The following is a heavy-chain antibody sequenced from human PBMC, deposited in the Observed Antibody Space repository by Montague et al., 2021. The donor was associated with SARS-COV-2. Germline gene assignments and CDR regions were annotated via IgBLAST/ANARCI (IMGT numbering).Heavy chain of an antibody. CDR3: ARQAAGSYFYYGVDV. Sequence: SETLSLTCTVSGDSINTYYWNWIRQPPGRGLEWLGSIFYTGSTNYNPSLKSRVTISLDTSKNQFFLKVTSVTAAATAVYYCARQAAGSYFYYGVDVWGQGTTVTVSS. CDR2: IFYTGST. CDR1: GDSINTYY. J-gene: IGHJ6*02. V-gene: IGHV4-59*12. D-gene: IGHD6-13*01.